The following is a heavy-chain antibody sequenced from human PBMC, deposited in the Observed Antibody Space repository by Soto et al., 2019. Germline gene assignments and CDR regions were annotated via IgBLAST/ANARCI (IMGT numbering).Heavy chain of an antibody. D-gene: IGHD2-2*01. J-gene: IGHJ6*03. Sequence: ASVKDSCKASGGTCSSYAISWGRQAPGQGLEGMGGIIPIFGTENYAQKFQGRVTITADVSTSTAYMELSSLRSEDTAVYYCAREGGLGVVPDAPFSYYYMDPWGKGTTVTVSS. CDR2: IIPIFGTE. CDR3: AREGGLGVVPDAPFSYYYMDP. V-gene: IGHV1-69*13. CDR1: GGTCSSYA.